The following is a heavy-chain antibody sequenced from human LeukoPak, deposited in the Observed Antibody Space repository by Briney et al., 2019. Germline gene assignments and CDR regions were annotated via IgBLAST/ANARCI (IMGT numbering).Heavy chain of an antibody. D-gene: IGHD3-10*02. Sequence: GGSLRLSCAASGFTFSSYEMNWVRQAPGRGLEWVSYISSSGSTIYYADSVKGRFTISRDNAKNSLYLQMNSLRAEDTAVYYCAELGITMIGGVWGKGTTVTISS. V-gene: IGHV3-48*03. CDR3: AELGITMIGGV. CDR1: GFTFSSYE. CDR2: ISSSGSTI. J-gene: IGHJ6*04.